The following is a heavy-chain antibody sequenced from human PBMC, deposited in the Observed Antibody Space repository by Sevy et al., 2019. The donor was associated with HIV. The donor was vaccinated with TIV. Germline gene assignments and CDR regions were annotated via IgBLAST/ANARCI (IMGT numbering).Heavy chain of an antibody. D-gene: IGHD3-16*01. J-gene: IGHJ6*02. Sequence: GGSLRLSCIASGFNFNDYAMHWVRQVPGKGLEWVSGINWFGTIIGYGDSVKGRFTISRDNARKSVYLEMNSLSPEDTALYYSAKDLAQGGTLNFYYYGMDFWGQGTTVTVSS. CDR3: AKDLAQGGTLNFYYYGMDF. CDR2: INWFGTII. CDR1: GFNFNDYA. V-gene: IGHV3-9*01.